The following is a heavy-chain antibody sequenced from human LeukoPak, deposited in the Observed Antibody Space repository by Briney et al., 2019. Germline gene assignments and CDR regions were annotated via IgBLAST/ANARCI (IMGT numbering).Heavy chain of an antibody. D-gene: IGHD3-22*01. CDR2: INAGNGNT. CDR1: GYTFTSYA. CDR3: ARVWYYYDSSGYYPTPVDY. Sequence: ASVKVSCKASGYTFTSYAMHWVRQAPGQRLEWMGWINAGNGNTKYSQKFQGRVTITRDTSASTACMELSSLRSEDTAVYYCARVWYYYDSSGYYPTPVDYWGQGTLVTVSS. J-gene: IGHJ4*02. V-gene: IGHV1-3*01.